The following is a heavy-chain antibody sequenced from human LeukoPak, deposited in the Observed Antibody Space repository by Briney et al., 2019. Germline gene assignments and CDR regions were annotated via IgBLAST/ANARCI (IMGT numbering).Heavy chain of an antibody. Sequence: PGGSLRLSCAAAGFTFSNYWMSWVRQAPGKRLEWVANIKEDGSAKYYVDSVKGRFTISRDNAKNSVYLRMNSLRADDTAVYYCARLSYDSGTHYTCYEYWGQGTLVTVSS. CDR3: ARLSYDSGTHYTCYEY. CDR1: GFTFSNYW. CDR2: IKEDGSAK. V-gene: IGHV3-7*01. D-gene: IGHD3-10*01. J-gene: IGHJ4*02.